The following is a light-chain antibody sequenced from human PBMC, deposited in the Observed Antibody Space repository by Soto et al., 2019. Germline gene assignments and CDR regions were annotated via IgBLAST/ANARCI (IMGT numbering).Light chain of an antibody. V-gene: IGLV1-44*01. CDR1: SSNIGSDT. CDR2: SNN. Sequence: QSVLTQPPSASGTPGQRVTISFSGTSSNIGSDTLSWYQQLPGTATKLLIYSNNKRPLGVPDRFSGSKSGTSASLAISGLQSEDEADYYCAAWDDSLNGYVFGTGTKLTVL. CDR3: AAWDDSLNGYV. J-gene: IGLJ1*01.